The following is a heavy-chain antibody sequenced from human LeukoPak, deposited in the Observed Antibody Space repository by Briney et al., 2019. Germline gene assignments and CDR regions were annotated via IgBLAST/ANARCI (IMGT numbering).Heavy chain of an antibody. V-gene: IGHV4-34*01. CDR1: GGSFSGYY. CDR3: ARGGAIFGVVTRYYMDV. D-gene: IGHD3-3*01. J-gene: IGHJ6*03. Sequence: SXTLSLTCAVYGGSFSGYYWSWIRQPPGKGLEWIGEINHSGSTNYNPSLKSRVTISVDTSKNQFSLKLSSVTAADTAVYYCARGGAIFGVVTRYYMDVWGKGTTVTVSS. CDR2: INHSGST.